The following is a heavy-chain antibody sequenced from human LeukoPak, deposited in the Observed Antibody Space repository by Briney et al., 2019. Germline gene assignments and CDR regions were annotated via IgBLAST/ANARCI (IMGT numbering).Heavy chain of an antibody. J-gene: IGHJ4*02. D-gene: IGHD6-6*01. CDR3: TSDRGIAARPLFDL. CDR1: GFPLRKAW. Sequence: GGSLRLSCAGSGFPLRKAWVRWVRQAPGGGREGLGRFKSKTDGWPTDYAAPVKGRFSLSREDSKNTLYLQMNSLKIEDTAVYYCTSDRGIAARPLFDLWGQGTLVTVSS. V-gene: IGHV3-15*01. CDR2: FKSKTDGWPT.